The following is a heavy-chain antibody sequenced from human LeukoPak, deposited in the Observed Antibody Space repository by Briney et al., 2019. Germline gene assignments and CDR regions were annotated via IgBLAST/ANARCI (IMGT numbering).Heavy chain of an antibody. D-gene: IGHD1-26*01. Sequence: GGSLRLSCAASGFTFSSSAMSWVRQAPGKGLEWVAVISYDGSNKYYADSVKGRFTISRDNSKNTLYLQMNSLRAEDTAVYFCAKYSGSYYYPPNWDSWGQGTLVTVSS. V-gene: IGHV3-30-3*01. J-gene: IGHJ4*02. CDR2: ISYDGSNK. CDR1: GFTFSSSA. CDR3: AKYSGSYYYPPNWDS.